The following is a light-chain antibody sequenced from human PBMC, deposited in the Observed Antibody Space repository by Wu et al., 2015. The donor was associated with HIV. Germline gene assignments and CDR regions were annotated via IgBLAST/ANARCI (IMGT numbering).Light chain of an antibody. J-gene: IGKJ2*01. V-gene: IGKV3-20*01. Sequence: EILLTQSPGTLSLSPGERATLSCRASQSISYTYLAWYQQKPGQAPRLLIYGASSRATGIPDRFTGNGSGTDFTLTISRLEPEDFAVYYCQQYGNSPNTFGQGTKLE. CDR1: QSISYTY. CDR3: QQYGNSPNT. CDR2: GAS.